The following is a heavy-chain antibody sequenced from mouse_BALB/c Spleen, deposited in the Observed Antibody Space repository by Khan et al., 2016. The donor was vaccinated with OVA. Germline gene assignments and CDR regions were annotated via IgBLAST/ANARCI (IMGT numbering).Heavy chain of an antibody. J-gene: IGHJ4*01. CDR1: GFTFSSYA. CDR3: TRLVDY. Sequence: EVMLVESGGGLVKPGGSLKLSSAASGFTFSSYAVSWIRQTPEKRLEWVASINSGGSTYYPDSVKGRFTISRDDARNILYLQMSSLRSEDTAMYYCTRLVDYWGQGTSVTVSS. CDR2: INSGGST. V-gene: IGHV5-6-5*01.